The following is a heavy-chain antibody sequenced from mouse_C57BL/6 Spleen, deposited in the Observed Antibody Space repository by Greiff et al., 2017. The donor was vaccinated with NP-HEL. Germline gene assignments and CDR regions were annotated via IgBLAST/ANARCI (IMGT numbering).Heavy chain of an antibody. CDR3: DRNDYGHYYSMDY. Sequence: VQLKESGPGLVQPSQSLSITCTVSGFSLTSYGVHWVRQSPGKGLEWLGVLWSGGSTDYNAAFISRLSISKDNSKSQVFFKMNSLQADDTAIYYCDRNDYGHYYSMDYWGQGTSVTVSS. J-gene: IGHJ4*01. CDR2: LWSGGST. D-gene: IGHD1-2*01. V-gene: IGHV2-2*01. CDR1: GFSLTSYG.